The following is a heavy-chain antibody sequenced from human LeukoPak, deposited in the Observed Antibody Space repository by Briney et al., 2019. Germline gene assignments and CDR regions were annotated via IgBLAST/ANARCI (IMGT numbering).Heavy chain of an antibody. V-gene: IGHV4-4*07. CDR2: IYTSGST. CDR1: GYSISSSYY. J-gene: IGHJ4*02. CDR3: ARGASDPYNWNYGFYFDY. D-gene: IGHD1-7*01. Sequence: SETLSLTCTVSGYSISSSYYWSWIRQPAGKGLEWIGRIYTSGSTNYNPSLKSRVTMSVDTSKNQFSLKLSSVTAADTAVYYCARGASDPYNWNYGFYFDYWGQGTLVTVSS.